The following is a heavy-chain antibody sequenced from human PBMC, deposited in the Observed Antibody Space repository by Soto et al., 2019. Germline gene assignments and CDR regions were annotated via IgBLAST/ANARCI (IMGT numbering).Heavy chain of an antibody. J-gene: IGHJ4*02. V-gene: IGHV3-74*01. CDR2: INTVGSST. CDR3: ARIGSGVTRGLHY. Sequence: EVQLVESGGGLVQPGGSLRLSCAASGFTFSSYWVHWVRQAPGKGLVWISRINTVGSSTSYVDSVQGRFTISRDNGKNTLFLQMNSLRGEDTAVYYCARIGSGVTRGLHYWGQGTLVTVSS. D-gene: IGHD2-15*01. CDR1: GFTFSSYW.